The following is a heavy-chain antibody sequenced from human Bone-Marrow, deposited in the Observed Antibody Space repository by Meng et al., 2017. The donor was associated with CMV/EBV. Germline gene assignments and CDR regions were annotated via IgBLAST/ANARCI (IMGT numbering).Heavy chain of an antibody. D-gene: IGHD6-19*01. CDR2: IIPILGIA. CDR1: GGTFSSYA. Sequence: SVKVSCKASGGTFSSYAISWVRQAPGQGLEWMGGIIPILGIANYAQKFQGRVTITADKSTSTAYMELSSLRSEDTAVYYCARDPRGAGLADYFDYWGQGTLVTVSS. J-gene: IGHJ4*02. V-gene: IGHV1-69*10. CDR3: ARDPRGAGLADYFDY.